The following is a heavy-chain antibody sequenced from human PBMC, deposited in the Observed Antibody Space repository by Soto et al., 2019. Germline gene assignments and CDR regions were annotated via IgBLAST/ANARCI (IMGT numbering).Heavy chain of an antibody. CDR1: GFSLSNARMG. CDR2: IFSNDEK. D-gene: IGHD5-18*01. V-gene: IGHV2-26*01. Sequence: QVTLKESGPVLVKPTETLTLTCTVSGFSLSNARMGVTWIRQPPGKAVEWLAHIFSNDEKSYSTSLKSSLTISKDTPNSQVVLTMTNMDPVDTATYYCARMPQVYSYGIFAYWGQGTLVTVSS. J-gene: IGHJ4*02. CDR3: ARMPQVYSYGIFAY.